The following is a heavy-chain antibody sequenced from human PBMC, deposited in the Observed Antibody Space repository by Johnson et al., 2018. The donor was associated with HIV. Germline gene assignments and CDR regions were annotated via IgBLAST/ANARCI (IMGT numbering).Heavy chain of an antibody. J-gene: IGHJ3*02. CDR1: GFTFSSYW. V-gene: IGHV3-7*02. CDR2: IKQDGSEK. Sequence: VQLVESGGGLVQPGGSLRLSCAASGFTFSSYWMSWVRQAPGKGLEWVANIKQDGSEKYYVDSVKGRFTISSDNAKNTLYLQMNSLRAEDTAVYYCAKRFFGSSDAFDIWGQGTMVTVSS. D-gene: IGHD1-26*01. CDR3: AKRFFGSSDAFDI.